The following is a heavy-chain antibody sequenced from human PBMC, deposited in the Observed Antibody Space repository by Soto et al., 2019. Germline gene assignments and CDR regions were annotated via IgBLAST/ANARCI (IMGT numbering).Heavy chain of an antibody. D-gene: IGHD3-3*01. CDR3: ARVAMENYHDMWSGSTSSALDV. J-gene: IGHJ6*02. CDR1: GGSMRGYS. Sequence: PSETLSLTCTVSGGSMRGYSWSWIRQTPGEGLEWIGYVSHSGRTDYSPSLKNRVTISLDMSKNHFALHVNSVDPADTAVYYCARVAMENYHDMWSGSTSSALDVWGQGTTVTVSS. V-gene: IGHV4-59*13. CDR2: VSHSGRT.